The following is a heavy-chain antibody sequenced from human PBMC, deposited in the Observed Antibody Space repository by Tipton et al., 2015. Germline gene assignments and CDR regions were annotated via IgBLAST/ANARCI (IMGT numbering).Heavy chain of an antibody. CDR1: GGPFSGYY. Sequence: TLSLTCAVYGGPFSGYYWSWIRQPPGKGLEWIGEINHGGSTNYNPSLKSRVTISVDTSKNQFSLKLSSVTAADTAVYYCARGHKNGDSPWDYWGQGTLVTVSS. CDR2: INHGGST. CDR3: ARGHKNGDSPWDY. D-gene: IGHD4-17*01. V-gene: IGHV4-34*01. J-gene: IGHJ4*02.